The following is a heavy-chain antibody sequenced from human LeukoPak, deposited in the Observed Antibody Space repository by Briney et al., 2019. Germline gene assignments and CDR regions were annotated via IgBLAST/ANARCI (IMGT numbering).Heavy chain of an antibody. CDR1: GFTFSSYA. CDR3: AKKAGWQLHAFDY. V-gene: IGHV3-23*01. Sequence: GGSLRLSCAASGFTFSSYAMSWVRQAPGKGLEWVSAISGGGVSTYYADSVKGRFTISRDNSKNTLYLQVNSLRAEDTAVYYCAKKAGWQLHAFDYWGPGTPVTVSS. J-gene: IGHJ4*02. CDR2: ISGGGVST. D-gene: IGHD1-26*01.